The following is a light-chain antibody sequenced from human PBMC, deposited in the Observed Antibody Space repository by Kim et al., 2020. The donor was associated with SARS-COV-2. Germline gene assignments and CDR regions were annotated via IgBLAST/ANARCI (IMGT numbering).Light chain of an antibody. CDR3: SSYTSSSTVL. CDR1: SSDVGGYNY. J-gene: IGLJ2*01. CDR2: DVS. Sequence: GQSITISCTGTSSDVGGYNYVSWYQHHPGKAPKLMIYDVSERPSGVYNRFSGSKSGNTASLTISGLQAEDEADYYCSSYTSSSTVLFGGGTQLTVL. V-gene: IGLV2-14*03.